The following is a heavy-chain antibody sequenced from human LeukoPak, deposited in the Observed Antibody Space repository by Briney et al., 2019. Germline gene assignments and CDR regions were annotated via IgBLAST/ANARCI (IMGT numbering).Heavy chain of an antibody. J-gene: IGHJ4*02. V-gene: IGHV3-9*01. Sequence: QTGRSLRLSCAASGFTFDDYAMHWVRQAPGKGLEWVSGISWGSGSIGYADSVKGRFNISRDNAKNSLYLQMNSLRAEDTALYYCAKDAIFPRYSSGYYRYFDYWGQGTLVTVSS. CDR2: ISWGSGSI. D-gene: IGHD3-22*01. CDR1: GFTFDDYA. CDR3: AKDAIFPRYSSGYYRYFDY.